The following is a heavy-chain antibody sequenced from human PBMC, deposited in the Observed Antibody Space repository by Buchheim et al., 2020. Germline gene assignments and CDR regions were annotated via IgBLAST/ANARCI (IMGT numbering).Heavy chain of an antibody. V-gene: IGHV4-61*02. CDR2: IYTSGST. CDR3: ARAIGGHDYGGNSDYFDY. D-gene: IGHD4-23*01. CDR1: GGSISSGSYY. Sequence: QVQLQESGPGLVKPSQTLSLTCTVSGGSISSGSYYWSWIRQPAGKGLEWIGRIYTSGSTNYNPSLKSRVTISVDTSKNQFSLKLSSVTAADTAVYYCARAIGGHDYGGNSDYFDYWGQGTL. J-gene: IGHJ4*02.